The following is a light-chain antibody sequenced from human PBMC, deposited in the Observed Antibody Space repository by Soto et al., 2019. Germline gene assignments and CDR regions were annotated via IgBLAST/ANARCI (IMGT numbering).Light chain of an antibody. Sequence: QSALTQPPSVSAAAGQKVIISCSGSTSNIGNNYVSWYQQLPGTAPKLLIYDYNKRPPGIPDRFTGSKSGTSATLGISGLQTGDEADYYCETWDSSLSAVLFGGGTKLTVL. V-gene: IGLV1-51*01. CDR2: DYN. CDR1: TSNIGNNY. J-gene: IGLJ2*01. CDR3: ETWDSSLSAVL.